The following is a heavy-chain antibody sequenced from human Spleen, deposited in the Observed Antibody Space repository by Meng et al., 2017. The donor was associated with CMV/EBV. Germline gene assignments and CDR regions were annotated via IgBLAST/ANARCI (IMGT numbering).Heavy chain of an antibody. V-gene: IGHV4-61*02. CDR1: AGSINSGSYY. CDR2: IYTSGST. J-gene: IGHJ4*02. Sequence: QVQLQESGPGRVKPSQTLSLTCTGSAGSINSGSYYWSWIRQPAGKGLGWIGRIYTSGSTNYNPSLKSRVTISVDTSKNQFSLKLSSVTAADTAVYYCARDCNWNYDYWGQGTLVTVSS. CDR3: ARDCNWNYDY. D-gene: IGHD1-7*01.